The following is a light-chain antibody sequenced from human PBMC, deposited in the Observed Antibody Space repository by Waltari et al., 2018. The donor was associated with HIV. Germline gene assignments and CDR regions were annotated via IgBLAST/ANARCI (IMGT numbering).Light chain of an antibody. J-gene: IGLJ2*01. CDR3: CSYSGTGVI. V-gene: IGLV2-23*02. CDR1: SSDVGAYNL. Sequence: QSAPTQPASVSGSLGQSITISCSGTSSDVGAYNLFSWYQKYPGKAPKLMIFEVIKRPSGVSDRFSGSRSGNTASLTISGLQTEDEGDYYCCSYSGTGVIFGGGTKVTVL. CDR2: EVI.